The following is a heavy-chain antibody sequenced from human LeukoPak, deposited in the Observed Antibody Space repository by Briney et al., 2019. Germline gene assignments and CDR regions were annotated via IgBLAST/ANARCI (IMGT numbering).Heavy chain of an antibody. V-gene: IGHV4-59*01. D-gene: IGHD5-18*01. Sequence: PSETLSLTCTVSGGSISSYYWSWIRQPPGKGLEWIGYIYYSGSTNYNPSLKSRVTISVDTSKNQFSLKLSSVTAADTAVYYCARVAAMAPRDVFDIWGQGTMVTVSS. CDR2: IYYSGST. CDR1: GGSISSYY. J-gene: IGHJ3*02. CDR3: ARVAAMAPRDVFDI.